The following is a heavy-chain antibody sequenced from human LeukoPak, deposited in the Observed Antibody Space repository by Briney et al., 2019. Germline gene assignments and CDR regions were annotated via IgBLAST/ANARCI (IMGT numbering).Heavy chain of an antibody. J-gene: IGHJ4*02. CDR1: GFTFSIYA. V-gene: IGHV3-23*01. D-gene: IGHD2-2*01. CDR3: ARDPPLGSCSTISCPHLDY. Sequence: GGSLRLSCAASGFTFSIYAMSWVRRAPGKGLQWVSSITSRGESTWYVDSVKGRFTITRDNSENTLYLQMHSLRAEDTAVYYCARDPPLGSCSTISCPHLDYWGQGTLVTVSS. CDR2: ITSRGEST.